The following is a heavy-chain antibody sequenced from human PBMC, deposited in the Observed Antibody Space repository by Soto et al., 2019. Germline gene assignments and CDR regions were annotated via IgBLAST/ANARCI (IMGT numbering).Heavy chain of an antibody. D-gene: IGHD6-13*01. CDR1: GFTLSKSG. V-gene: IGHV3-30*18. CDR2: ISHDGRNK. Sequence: QVQLVESGGGVVQPGMSLRVSCAASGFTLSKSGMHWVRQAPGKGLQWVASISHDGRNKFYEDSLKGRITISGDYWNNTMYLQMTSLRGEDTAVYYCVKDRAAAGSNGLAVWGQGTTVTVSS. J-gene: IGHJ6*01. CDR3: VKDRAAAGSNGLAV.